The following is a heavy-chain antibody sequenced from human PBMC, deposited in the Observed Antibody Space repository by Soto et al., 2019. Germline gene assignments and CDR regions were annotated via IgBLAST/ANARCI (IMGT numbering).Heavy chain of an antibody. CDR1: GFTFSDYY. D-gene: IGHD3-22*01. CDR3: ARAPTSYTYNSGYWGPDF. Sequence: QVQLVESGGGLVKPGGSLRLSCEVSGFTFSDYYMSWIRQAPGKGLEWVSYISVSATTIYYADSVKGRFTMSRDNAKNSLYLQMNSLGAEDTAVYYCARAPTSYTYNSGYWGPDFWGQGTLVTVSS. J-gene: IGHJ4*02. CDR2: ISVSATTI. V-gene: IGHV3-11*01.